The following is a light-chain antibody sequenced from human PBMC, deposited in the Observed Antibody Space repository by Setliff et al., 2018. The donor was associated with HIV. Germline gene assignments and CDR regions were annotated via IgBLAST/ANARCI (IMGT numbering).Light chain of an antibody. V-gene: IGLV2-11*01. J-gene: IGLJ1*01. CDR2: DVS. CDR3: CSYVGSYTFGYV. CDR1: NTDIGGYNY. Sequence: QSALAQPPSVFGSPGQSITIFCTGSNTDIGGYNYVSWYQHHPGKAPKFMIYDVSKRSSGVPDRFSGSKSGNTASLTISGLQAEDEADYYCCSYVGSYTFGYVFGTGTKVTVL.